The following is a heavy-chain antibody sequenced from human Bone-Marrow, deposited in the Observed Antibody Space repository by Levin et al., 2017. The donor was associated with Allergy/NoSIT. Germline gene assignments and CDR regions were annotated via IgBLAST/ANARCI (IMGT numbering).Heavy chain of an antibody. CDR3: ARDSKHRYCSSTRTNYYYYYMDV. D-gene: IGHD2-2*01. V-gene: IGHV7-4-1*02. Sequence: PRASVKVSCKASGYTFTSYAMNWVRQAPGQGLEWMGWINTNTGNPTYAQGFTGRFVFSLDTSVSTAYLQISSLKAEDTAVYYCARDSKHRYCSSTRTNYYYYYMDVWGKGTTVTVSS. CDR2: INTNTGNP. CDR1: GYTFTSYA. J-gene: IGHJ6*03.